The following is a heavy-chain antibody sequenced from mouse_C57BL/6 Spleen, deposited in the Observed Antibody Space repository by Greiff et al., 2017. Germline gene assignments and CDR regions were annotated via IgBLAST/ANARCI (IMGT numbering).Heavy chain of an antibody. V-gene: IGHV1-82*01. Sequence: QVQLQQSGPELVKPGASVKISCKASGYAFSSSWMNRVKQRPGKGLEWIGRIYPGDGDTNYNGKFKGKATLTADKSSSTAYMQLSSLTSEDSAVYFCARSLDDYDPWFAYWGQGTLVTVSA. D-gene: IGHD2-4*01. CDR2: IYPGDGDT. J-gene: IGHJ3*01. CDR3: ARSLDDYDPWFAY. CDR1: GYAFSSSW.